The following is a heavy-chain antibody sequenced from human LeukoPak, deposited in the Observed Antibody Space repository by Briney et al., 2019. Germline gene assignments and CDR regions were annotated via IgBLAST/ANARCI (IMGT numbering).Heavy chain of an antibody. CDR3: ARQSGTYWFGELRRAFDI. CDR1: GGSISSSSYY. D-gene: IGHD3-10*01. CDR2: IYYSGST. V-gene: IGHV4-39*01. J-gene: IGHJ3*02. Sequence: PSETLSLTCTVSGGSISSSSYYWGWIRQPPGKGLEWIGSIYYSGSTYYNPSLKSRVTISVDTSKNQFSLKLSSVTAADTAVYYCARQSGTYWFGELRRAFDIWGQGTMVTVSS.